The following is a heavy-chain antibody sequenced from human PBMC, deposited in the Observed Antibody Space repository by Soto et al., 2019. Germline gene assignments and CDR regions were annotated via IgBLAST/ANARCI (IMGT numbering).Heavy chain of an antibody. D-gene: IGHD5-18*01. V-gene: IGHV1-3*01. J-gene: IGHJ6*02. CDR1: GYTFTSYA. CDR2: INAGNGNT. CDR3: ARDGPDTAMVYYYYGMDV. Sequence: ASVKVSCKASGYTFTSYAMHWVRQAPGQRLEWMGWINAGNGNTKYSQKFQGRVTITRDTSASTAYMELSSLRSEDTAVYYCARDGPDTAMVYYYYGMDVWGQGTTVTVSS.